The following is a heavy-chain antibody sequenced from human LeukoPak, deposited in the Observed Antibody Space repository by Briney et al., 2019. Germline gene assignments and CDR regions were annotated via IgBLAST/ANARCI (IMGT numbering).Heavy chain of an antibody. Sequence: PSETLSLTCTVSGGSISSSYRTWIRQTPGKGLEWIGFAFYTGSTHYNPSLKSRVTTSVDTSKNQFSLRLNSVTAADSAVYYCATIGAKYSSSDAFDIWGHGTMVTVSS. CDR1: GGSISSSY. CDR3: ATIGAKYSSSDAFDI. D-gene: IGHD4/OR15-4a*01. V-gene: IGHV4-59*03. CDR2: AFYTGST. J-gene: IGHJ3*02.